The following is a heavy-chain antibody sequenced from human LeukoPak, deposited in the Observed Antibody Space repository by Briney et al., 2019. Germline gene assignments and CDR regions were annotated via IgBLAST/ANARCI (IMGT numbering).Heavy chain of an antibody. CDR2: IIPIFGTA. CDR1: GFTFSSYA. J-gene: IGHJ3*02. Sequence: GGSLRLSCAASGFTFSSYAISWVRQAPGQGLEWMGGIIPIFGTANYAQKFQGRVTITADESTSTAYMELSSLRSEDTAVYYCARAEDYGGNGDAFDIWGQGTMVTVSS. CDR3: ARAEDYGGNGDAFDI. D-gene: IGHD4-23*01. V-gene: IGHV1-69*01.